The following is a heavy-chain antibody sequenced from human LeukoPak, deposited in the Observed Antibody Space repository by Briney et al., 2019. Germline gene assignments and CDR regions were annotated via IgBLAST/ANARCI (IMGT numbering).Heavy chain of an antibody. Sequence: GGALRLSCAASVFTFSSYVISWVRQAPGKGLEWVSLIYGSSASTYYADSVKGRFTISRDNSKNTLYLQMNSLRAEDTAIYYCAKGSGGSRPYYFDYWGQGTLVTVSS. CDR2: IYGSSAST. CDR3: AKGSGGSRPYYFDY. V-gene: IGHV3-23*01. J-gene: IGHJ4*02. D-gene: IGHD2-15*01. CDR1: VFTFSSYV.